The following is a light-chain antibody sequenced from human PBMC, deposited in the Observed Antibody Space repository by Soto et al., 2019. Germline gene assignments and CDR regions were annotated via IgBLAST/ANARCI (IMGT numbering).Light chain of an antibody. CDR1: QSVSST. CDR3: QQYYSWPRT. J-gene: IGKJ1*01. Sequence: ILMTQSPATLPVSRGERASLSCRASQSVSSTLAWYQQKPGQAPRLLIYGASTRATDIPARFSGSGSGTEFTLTISSLQSEDFAVYYCQQYYSWPRTFGQGTKVDIK. CDR2: GAS. V-gene: IGKV3-15*01.